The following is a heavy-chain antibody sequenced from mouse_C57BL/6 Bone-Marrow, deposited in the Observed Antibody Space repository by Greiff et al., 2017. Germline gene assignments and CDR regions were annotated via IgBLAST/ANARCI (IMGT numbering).Heavy chain of an antibody. D-gene: IGHD1-1*01. Sequence: QVQLQQPGAELVKPGASVKLSCKASGYTFTSYWMHWVKQRPGQGLEWIGMIHPNSGSTNYNEKFKSKATLTVDKSSSTAYMQLSSLTSEDSAVYYRARGGYYYGSSRYYYAMDYWGQGTSVTVSS. CDR3: ARGGYYYGSSRYYYAMDY. CDR2: IHPNSGST. J-gene: IGHJ4*01. CDR1: GYTFTSYW. V-gene: IGHV1-64*01.